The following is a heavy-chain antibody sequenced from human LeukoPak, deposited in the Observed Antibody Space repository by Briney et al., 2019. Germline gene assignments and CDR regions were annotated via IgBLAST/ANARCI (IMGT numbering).Heavy chain of an antibody. Sequence: GGSLRLSCAASGFTFDDYAMHWVRQAPGKGLEWASLISGDGGSTYYADSVKGRFTISRDNSKNSLYLQMNSLRTEDTALYYCAKADTAMAPGAFDIWGQGTMVTVSS. CDR2: ISGDGGST. J-gene: IGHJ3*02. V-gene: IGHV3-43*02. CDR1: GFTFDDYA. D-gene: IGHD5-18*01. CDR3: AKADTAMAPGAFDI.